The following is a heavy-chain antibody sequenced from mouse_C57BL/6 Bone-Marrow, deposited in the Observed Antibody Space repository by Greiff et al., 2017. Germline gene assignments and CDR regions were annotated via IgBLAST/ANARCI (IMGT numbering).Heavy chain of an antibody. V-gene: IGHV1-82*01. J-gene: IGHJ3*01. CDR1: GYAFSSSW. Sequence: VQLQQSGPELVKPGASVKISCKASGYAFSSSWMNWVKQRPGKGLEWIGRIYPGDGDTNYNGKFKGKATLTADKSSSTAYMQLSSLTSEDSAVYFCARTVDYGNYEFAYWGQGTLVTVSA. CDR2: IYPGDGDT. D-gene: IGHD2-1*01. CDR3: ARTVDYGNYEFAY.